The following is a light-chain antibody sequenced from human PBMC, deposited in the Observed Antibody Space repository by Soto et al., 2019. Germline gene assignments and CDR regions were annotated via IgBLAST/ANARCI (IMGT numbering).Light chain of an antibody. Sequence: EIQMNQSASSLSASVGDRVTITCRASQSISNYLDWYQQKPGKAPKLLIYGASSLQSGVPSRFSGSGSGTDFTLNISSLQPEDFATYYCQQSYATPRTFGQGTKVDI. CDR2: GAS. V-gene: IGKV1-39*01. CDR1: QSISNY. CDR3: QQSYATPRT. J-gene: IGKJ1*01.